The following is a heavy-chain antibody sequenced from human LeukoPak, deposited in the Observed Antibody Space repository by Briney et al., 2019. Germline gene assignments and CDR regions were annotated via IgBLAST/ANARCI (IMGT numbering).Heavy chain of an antibody. D-gene: IGHD5-12*01. J-gene: IGHJ4*02. Sequence: SSETLSLTCTVSGGSISSYYWSWIRQPPGKGLEWIGYIYYSGSTYYNPSLKSRVTISVDTSKNQFSLKLSSVTAADTAVYYCARQSDIVATIGYWGQGTLVTVSS. CDR2: IYYSGST. V-gene: IGHV4-59*08. CDR1: GGSISSYY. CDR3: ARQSDIVATIGY.